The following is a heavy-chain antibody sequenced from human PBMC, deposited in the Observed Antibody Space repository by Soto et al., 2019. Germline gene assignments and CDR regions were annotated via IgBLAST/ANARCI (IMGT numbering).Heavy chain of an antibody. J-gene: IGHJ6*02. CDR3: ARVVITFGGVTPYGMDV. Sequence: GGSLRLSCAASGFSFSDYSMNWVRQAPGKGLVWVSRINSDGSSTSYADSVKGRFTISRDNAKNTLYLQMNSLRAEDTAVYYCARVVITFGGVTPYGMDVWGQGTTVTVSS. V-gene: IGHV3-74*01. D-gene: IGHD3-16*01. CDR2: INSDGSST. CDR1: GFSFSDYS.